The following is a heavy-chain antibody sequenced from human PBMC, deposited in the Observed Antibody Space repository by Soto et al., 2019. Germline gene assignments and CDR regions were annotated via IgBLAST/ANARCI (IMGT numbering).Heavy chain of an antibody. Sequence: ASVKVSCKASGYTFNNYGITWVRQAPGQGLEWLGWISVYNGNKNYAKKVQGRVSMTADTSTSTAHMELRSLQSDDTAVYFCARVAITLIRGLKVDFYSMDVWGQGTTVTVSS. CDR2: ISVYNGNK. CDR1: GYTFNNYG. D-gene: IGHD3-10*01. CDR3: ARVAITLIRGLKVDFYSMDV. V-gene: IGHV1-18*01. J-gene: IGHJ6*02.